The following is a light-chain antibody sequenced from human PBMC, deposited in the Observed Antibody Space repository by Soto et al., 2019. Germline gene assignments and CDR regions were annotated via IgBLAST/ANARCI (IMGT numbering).Light chain of an antibody. CDR3: SSYTSSNTLV. J-gene: IGLJ2*01. Sequence: QSVLTQPASVSGSPGQSITISCTGTTSDVGGYSYVSWYQQHPGKAPKLMIYIVSNRPSGVPNRFSGSKSGNTASLTISGHQAEDEANYYCSSYTSSNTLVFGGGTKLTVL. V-gene: IGLV2-14*01. CDR2: IVS. CDR1: TSDVGGYSY.